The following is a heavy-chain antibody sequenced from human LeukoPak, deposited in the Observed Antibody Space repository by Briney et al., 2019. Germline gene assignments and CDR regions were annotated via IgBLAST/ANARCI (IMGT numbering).Heavy chain of an antibody. CDR3: ARIITYYDFSCWFDP. D-gene: IGHD3-3*01. J-gene: IGHJ5*02. CDR1: GASISSRSNY. V-gene: IGHV4-39*01. CDR2: IYYSGGT. Sequence: PSETLSLTRTVSGASISSRSNYWGWIRQPPGKGLEWIGSIYYSGGTYYNPSLKSRVTISVDTSKNQFSLKLNSVTAADTAVYYCARIITYYDFSCWFDPWGQGTLVTVSS.